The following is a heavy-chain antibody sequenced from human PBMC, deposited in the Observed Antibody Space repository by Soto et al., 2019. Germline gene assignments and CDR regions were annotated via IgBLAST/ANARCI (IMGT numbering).Heavy chain of an antibody. J-gene: IGHJ3*02. CDR2: MNPNSGNT. Sequence: ASVKVSCKASGYTFTSYDINWVRQATGQGLEWMGWMNPNSGNTGYAQKFQGRVTMTRNTSISTAYMELSSLRSEDTAVYYCARAVDYDDAFDIWGQGTMVTVSS. D-gene: IGHD4-17*01. CDR1: GYTFTSYD. V-gene: IGHV1-8*01. CDR3: ARAVDYDDAFDI.